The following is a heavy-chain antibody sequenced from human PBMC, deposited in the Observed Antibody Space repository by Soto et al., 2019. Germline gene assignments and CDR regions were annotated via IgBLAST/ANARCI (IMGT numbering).Heavy chain of an antibody. CDR2: ISGSGGST. Sequence: GGSLRLSCAASGFTFSNYAMTWVRQAPGKGLEWVSAISGSGGSTYYADSVKGRFTISRDNSKNTLYLQMDSLRAEDTAVYYCANPPPTMESTIYYYYGMDVWGQGTTVTVSS. CDR1: GFTFSNYA. D-gene: IGHD1-26*01. CDR3: ANPPPTMESTIYYYYGMDV. V-gene: IGHV3-23*01. J-gene: IGHJ6*02.